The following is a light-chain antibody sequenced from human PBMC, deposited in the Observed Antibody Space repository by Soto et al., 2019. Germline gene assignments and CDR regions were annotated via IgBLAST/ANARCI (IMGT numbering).Light chain of an antibody. V-gene: IGLV2-14*01. CDR2: EVT. J-gene: IGLJ1*01. CDR1: SGDIGSYNR. CDR3: SSYTNINTRACV. Sequence: QSVLAQPASVSGSRGQSITISCTGTSGDIGSYNRVSWYQQHPGKAPKLIIYEVTDRPSGVSNHFSGSKSGNTASLTISGLQAEDEAEYYCSSYTNINTRACVFGTGTKVTVL.